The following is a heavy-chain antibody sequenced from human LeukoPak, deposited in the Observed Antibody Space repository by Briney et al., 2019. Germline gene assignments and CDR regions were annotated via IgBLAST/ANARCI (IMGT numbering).Heavy chain of an antibody. J-gene: IGHJ4*02. CDR2: SYYSGST. CDR3: ARSTYSSSSVFDC. V-gene: IGHV4-39*01. CDR1: GGSISGSSYY. D-gene: IGHD6-6*01. Sequence: SETLSLTCTVSGGSISGSSYYWGWIRQPLGKGLEWIGSSYYSGSTYYNPSLKSRVTVSVDTSKNEFSLKLSSVTAADTAVYYCARSTYSSSSVFDCWGQGTLVTVSS.